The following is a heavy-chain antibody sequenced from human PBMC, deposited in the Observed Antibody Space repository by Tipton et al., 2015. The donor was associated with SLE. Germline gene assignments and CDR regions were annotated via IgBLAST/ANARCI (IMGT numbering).Heavy chain of an antibody. J-gene: IGHJ4*02. V-gene: IGHV5-51*01. CDR3: SRRFSDSSGYKYFFDY. Sequence: QLVQSGAEVKKPGESLKISCKGSGYSFTSYWIAWVRQMPGKGLEWMGVIHPGDSDTRYSPSFQGQVTISADKSVSTAYLQWSSLKASDTAMYYCSRRFSDSSGYKYFFDYWGQGTQVTVSS. CDR2: IHPGDSDT. D-gene: IGHD3-22*01. CDR1: GYSFTSYW.